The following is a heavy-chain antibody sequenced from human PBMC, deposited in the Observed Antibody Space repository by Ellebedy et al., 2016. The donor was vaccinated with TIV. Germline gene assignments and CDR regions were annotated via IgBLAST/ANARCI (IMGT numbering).Heavy chain of an antibody. Sequence: SETLSLTCTVSGGSINSNYRSWIRQTPEKGLEWVGHISYTGTTNYNPSLKSRVTISGDTSKNQFSLRLSSVTAADTAVYYCARQLGMKRAIWDLWGQGTLVTVSS. CDR3: ARQLGMKRAIWDL. D-gene: IGHD7-27*01. CDR1: GGSINSNY. V-gene: IGHV4-59*01. J-gene: IGHJ5*02. CDR2: ISYTGTT.